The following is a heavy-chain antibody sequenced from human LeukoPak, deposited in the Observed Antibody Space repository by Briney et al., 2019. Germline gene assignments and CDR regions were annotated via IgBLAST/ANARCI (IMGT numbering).Heavy chain of an antibody. CDR3: AREYLGYFDWYNADDAFDI. CDR1: GFTFSSYW. CDR2: INGDGSST. V-gene: IGHV3-74*01. J-gene: IGHJ3*02. D-gene: IGHD3-9*01. Sequence: GGSLRLSCAASGFTFSSYWMHWVRQAPGKGLVWVSRINGDGSSTTYADSVKGRFTISRDNVKNTLYLQMNSLRAEDTAVYYCAREYLGYFDWYNADDAFDIWGQGTMVTVSS.